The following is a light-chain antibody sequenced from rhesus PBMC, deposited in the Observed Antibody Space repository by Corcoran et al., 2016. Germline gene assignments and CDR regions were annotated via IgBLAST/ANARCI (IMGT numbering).Light chain of an antibody. V-gene: IGKV1-33*01. CDR3: PQRNSYPWT. Sequence: DIQMTQSPSSLSASVGDKVTITCRASQGISNALAWYQQKPWKAPKLLVYAASTLHSGVPSRFSGNGSRTDFTLTIRSRQTGEFAGYYCPQRNSYPWTFGRGTKVEIK. CDR1: QGISNA. CDR2: AAS. J-gene: IGKJ1*01.